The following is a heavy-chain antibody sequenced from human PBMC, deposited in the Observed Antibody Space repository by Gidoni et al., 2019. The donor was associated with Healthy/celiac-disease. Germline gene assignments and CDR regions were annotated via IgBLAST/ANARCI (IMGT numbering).Heavy chain of an antibody. V-gene: IGHV3-11*01. J-gene: IGHJ5*02. CDR2: ISSSVSTI. CDR1: GFTSSDYY. D-gene: IGHD6-13*01. CDR3: ARDRGSSWTQNWFDP. Sequence: QVQLVESGGGLVKPGGSLRLSCAASGFTSSDYYMSWIRQSPGKGLEWVSYISSSVSTIYYADSVKGRFTISRDNAKNSLYLQMNSLRAEDTAVYYCARDRGSSWTQNWFDPWGQGTLVTVSS.